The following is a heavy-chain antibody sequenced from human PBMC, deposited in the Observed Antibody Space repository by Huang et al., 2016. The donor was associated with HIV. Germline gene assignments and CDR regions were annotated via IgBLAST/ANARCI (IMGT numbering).Heavy chain of an antibody. CDR1: GGGSSSYA. CDR3: ARSGPRWGLATIWTLVY. D-gene: IGHD5-12*01. V-gene: IGHV1-69*13. CDR2: IIPIFGTT. Sequence: QVQLVQSGAEVKKPGSSVKLSCQSSGGGSSSYAISWVRQARGQGLEWMGGIIPIFGTTDYAPWFQGRVTITADESTNTAYIELSSLEYDDTALYYCARSGPRWGLATIWTLVYWGQGTLVTVSS. J-gene: IGHJ4*02.